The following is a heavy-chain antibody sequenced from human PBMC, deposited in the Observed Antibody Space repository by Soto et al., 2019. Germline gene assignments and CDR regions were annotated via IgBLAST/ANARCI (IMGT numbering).Heavy chain of an antibody. CDR1: GGSISSGGYC. Sequence: SETLSLTCTVSGGSISSGGYCWSWIRQHPGKGLEWIGYIYYSGSTYYNPSLKSRVTISVDTSKNQFSLKLSSVTAADTAVYYRARDGTTGTTFAFDIWGQGTMVTVSS. CDR3: ARDGTTGTTFAFDI. CDR2: IYYSGST. V-gene: IGHV4-31*03. D-gene: IGHD1-1*01. J-gene: IGHJ3*02.